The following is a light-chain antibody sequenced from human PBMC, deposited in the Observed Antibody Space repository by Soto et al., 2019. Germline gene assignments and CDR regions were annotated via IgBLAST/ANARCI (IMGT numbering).Light chain of an antibody. CDR1: NSDVGGYNY. CDR3: TSYTSSGTYV. Sequence: QSALTQPASVSGSPGQSITISCTGTNSDVGGYNYVSWYQQHPGKAPKPMIYDVSNRPSGVSNRFSGSKSGNTASLTISGLQAEDEAEYYCTSYTSSGTYVFGTGTKLTVL. CDR2: DVS. V-gene: IGLV2-14*01. J-gene: IGLJ1*01.